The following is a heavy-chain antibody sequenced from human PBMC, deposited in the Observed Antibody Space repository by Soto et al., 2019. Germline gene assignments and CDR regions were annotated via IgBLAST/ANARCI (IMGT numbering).Heavy chain of an antibody. V-gene: IGHV3-74*01. J-gene: IGHJ6*02. CDR3: ARDLSSCSSARCYSYYYGMDV. D-gene: IGHD2-2*01. Sequence: LRLSCSASGFNFSRYWTHWVRQVPGRGLVWVSHINSDGSRTTYADSVKGRSTISRDNAKNTLYLQMNSLRAEDTAVYYCARDLSSCSSARCYSYYYGMDVWGQGTTVTVSS. CDR1: GFNFSRYW. CDR2: INSDGSRT.